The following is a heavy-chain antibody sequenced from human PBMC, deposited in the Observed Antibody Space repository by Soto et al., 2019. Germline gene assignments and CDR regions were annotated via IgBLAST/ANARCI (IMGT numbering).Heavy chain of an antibody. CDR3: ARRSSSWYFDY. J-gene: IGHJ4*02. CDR2: ISGSGGST. Sequence: PGGSLRLSCAASGFTFSSYAMSWVRQAPGTGLEWVSAISGSGGSTYYADSVKGRFTISRDNSKNTLNLQMNSLRAEDTAVYYCARRSSSWYFDYWGQGTLVTVSS. D-gene: IGHD6-13*01. CDR1: GFTFSSYA. V-gene: IGHV3-23*01.